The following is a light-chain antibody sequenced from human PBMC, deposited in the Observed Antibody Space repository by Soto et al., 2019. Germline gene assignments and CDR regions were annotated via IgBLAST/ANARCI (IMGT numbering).Light chain of an antibody. CDR3: QKYNSGGPLT. V-gene: IGKV1-27*01. CDR1: QGISSY. CDR2: AAS. Sequence: DIQMTQSPSTRSASVGDTVTITCRASQGISSYLAWYQQKPGKAPKLLIYAASTLQSGVPSRFRGSGSGTHFTLTISSLQPDDVATYYCQKYNSGGPLTFGGGTKVDIK. J-gene: IGKJ4*01.